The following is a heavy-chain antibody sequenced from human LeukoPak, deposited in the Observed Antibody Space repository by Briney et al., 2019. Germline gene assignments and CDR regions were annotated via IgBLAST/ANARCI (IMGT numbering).Heavy chain of an antibody. D-gene: IGHD6-19*01. CDR2: IYTSGST. Sequence: SETLSLTCTVPGGSISSYYWSSIRQPAGKGLEWIGRIYTSGSTNYNPSLKSQVTMSVDTSKNQFSLKLSSVTAADAAVYYCARNQRLVRSSVAYCFDYWGQGTLVTVSS. CDR3: ARNQRLVRSSVAYCFDY. J-gene: IGHJ4*02. V-gene: IGHV4-4*07. CDR1: GGSISSYY.